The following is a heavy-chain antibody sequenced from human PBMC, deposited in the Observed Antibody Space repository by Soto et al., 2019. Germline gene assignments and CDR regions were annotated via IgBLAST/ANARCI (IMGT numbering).Heavy chain of an antibody. D-gene: IGHD3-22*01. CDR2: INVGNGNT. CDR3: ARVRDYYDSSGYEMNAFDI. CDR1: VYIFTSYA. J-gene: IGHJ3*02. V-gene: IGHV1-3*01. Sequence: PSVKVSCKDSVYIFTSYAIHWVRQAPGQRLEWMGWINVGNGNTKYSQKFQGRVTITRDTSASTAYMELSSLRSEDTAVYYCARVRDYYDSSGYEMNAFDIWGQGTMVTVSS.